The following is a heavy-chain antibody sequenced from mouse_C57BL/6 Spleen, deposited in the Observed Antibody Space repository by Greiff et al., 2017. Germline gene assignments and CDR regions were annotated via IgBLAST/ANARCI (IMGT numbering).Heavy chain of an antibody. V-gene: IGHV1-62-2*01. J-gene: IGHJ4*01. Sequence: VQLQQSGAELVKPGASVKLSCKASGYTFTEYTIHWVQQRSGQGLEWIGWFYPGSGSIKYNEKFKDKATLTADKSSSTVYMELSRLTSEDSAVYFCARHEGDGYGYYYAMDYWGQGTSVTVSS. CDR1: GYTFTEYT. CDR3: ARHEGDGYGYYYAMDY. CDR2: FYPGSGSI. D-gene: IGHD2-2*01.